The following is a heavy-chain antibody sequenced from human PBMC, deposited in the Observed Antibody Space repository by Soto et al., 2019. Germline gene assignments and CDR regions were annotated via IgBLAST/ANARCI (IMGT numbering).Heavy chain of an antibody. CDR1: GGSVSNSGW. J-gene: IGHJ5*02. Sequence: PSETLPLTCAVFGGSVSNSGWVTWVRQSPGKGLEWIGEIFHSGRTNYNPSLKSRVIISVDRSKNQFSLKVRSVTAADTAVYYCARETYGDYVGYFDPWGQGIQVTVSS. CDR2: IFHSGRT. D-gene: IGHD4-17*01. CDR3: ARETYGDYVGYFDP. V-gene: IGHV4-4*02.